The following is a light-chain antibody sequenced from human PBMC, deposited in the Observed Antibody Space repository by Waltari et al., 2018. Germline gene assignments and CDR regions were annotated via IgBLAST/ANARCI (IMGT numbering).Light chain of an antibody. CDR2: DAS. J-gene: IGKJ5*01. V-gene: IGKV3-11*01. CDR1: QSVGSD. Sequence: EIVLTQSPATLSLSPGKRATLSCRASQSVGSDFAWYQHKPGQAPRLLIYDASNRATGIPARFSGSGSGTDFTLTISSLEPEDFAVYYCQHRSNWPITFGQGTRLEIK. CDR3: QHRSNWPIT.